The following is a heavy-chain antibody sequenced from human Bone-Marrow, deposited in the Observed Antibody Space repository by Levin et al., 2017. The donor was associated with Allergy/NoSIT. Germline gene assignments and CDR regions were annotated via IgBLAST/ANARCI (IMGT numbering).Heavy chain of an antibody. J-gene: IGHJ6*03. D-gene: IGHD2-2*01. CDR1: GFTFSSYG. V-gene: IGHV3-33*01. CDR3: ARGLQHKLQTPRRKIVVVPAAMFKDYDYYMDV. Sequence: PGGSLRLSCAASGFTFSSYGMHWVRQAPGKGLEWVAVIWYDGSNKYYADSVKGRFTISRDNSKNTLYLQMNSLRAEDTAVYYCARGLQHKLQTPRRKIVVVPAAMFKDYDYYMDVWGKGTTVTVSS. CDR2: IWYDGSNK.